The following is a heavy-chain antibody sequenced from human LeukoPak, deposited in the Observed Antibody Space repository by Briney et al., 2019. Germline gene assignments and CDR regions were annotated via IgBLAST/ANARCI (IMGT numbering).Heavy chain of an antibody. CDR3: ARGHYDILTGYYGPLDY. Sequence: SGGSLRLSCAASGFTFSDYYMSWIRQAPGKGLEWVSYISSSGSTIYYADSVKGRFTISRDNAKNSLYLQMNSLRAEDTAVYYCARGHYDILTGYYGPLDYWGQGTLVTVSS. CDR2: ISSSGSTI. V-gene: IGHV3-11*01. CDR1: GFTFSDYY. D-gene: IGHD3-9*01. J-gene: IGHJ4*02.